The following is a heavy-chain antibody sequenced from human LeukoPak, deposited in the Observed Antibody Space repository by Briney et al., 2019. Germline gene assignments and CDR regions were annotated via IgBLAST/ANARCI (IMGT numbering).Heavy chain of an antibody. CDR1: GYSISSGYY. CDR2: IYYSGST. J-gene: IGHJ1*01. CDR3: ARGNHYYDSSAYLAWESFQH. Sequence: SETLSLTCTVSGYSISSGYYWGWIRQPPGRGLEWIGYIYYSGSTNYNPSLKSRVTISVDTSKNQFSLRLSSVTAADTAVYYCARGNHYYDSSAYLAWESFQHWGQGTLVTVSS. D-gene: IGHD3-22*01. V-gene: IGHV4-61*01.